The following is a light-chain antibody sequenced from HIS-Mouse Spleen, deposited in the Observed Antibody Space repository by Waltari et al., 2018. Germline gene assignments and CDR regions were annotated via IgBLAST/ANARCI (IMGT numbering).Light chain of an antibody. J-gene: IGKJ2*01. V-gene: IGKV1-33*01. CDR2: DAS. CDR1: QDISNY. Sequence: DIQMTQSPSSLSASVGDRVTITCQASQDISNYLNWYHQKPGKAPKPLIYDASNLETGVPSRFIGSGSGTDFTFTISSLQPEDIATYYCQQYDNLPYTFGQGTKREIK. CDR3: QQYDNLPYT.